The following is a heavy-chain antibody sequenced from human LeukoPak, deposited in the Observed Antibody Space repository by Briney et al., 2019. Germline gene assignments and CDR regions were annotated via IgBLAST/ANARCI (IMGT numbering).Heavy chain of an antibody. J-gene: IGHJ6*02. CDR2: ISSSSSYI. D-gene: IGHD2-2*01. Sequence: GGSLRLSCAASGFTFSSYSMNWVRQAPGKGLEWVSSISSSSSYIYYADSVKGRFTISRDNAKNSLYLQMNSLRAEDTAVYYCAKAPVVPAAIGYYYYGMDVWGQGTTVTVSS. V-gene: IGHV3-21*04. CDR3: AKAPVVPAAIGYYYYGMDV. CDR1: GFTFSSYS.